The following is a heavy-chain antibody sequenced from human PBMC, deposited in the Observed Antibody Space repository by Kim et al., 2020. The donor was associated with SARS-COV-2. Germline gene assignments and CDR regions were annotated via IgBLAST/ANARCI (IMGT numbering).Heavy chain of an antibody. CDR1: GGIFSSYA. J-gene: IGHJ6*02. V-gene: IGHV1-69*13. D-gene: IGHD5-18*01. CDR3: ARLNTAMVGGSYYYYYGMDV. CDR2: IIPIFGTA. Sequence: SVKVSCKASGGIFSSYAISWARQAPGQGLEWMGGIIPIFGTANYAQKFQGRVTITADESTSTAYMELSSLRSEDTAVYYCARLNTAMVGGSYYYYYGMDVWGQGTTVTVSS.